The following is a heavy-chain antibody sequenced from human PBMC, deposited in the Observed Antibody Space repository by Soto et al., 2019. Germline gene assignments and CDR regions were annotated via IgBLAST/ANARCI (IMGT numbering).Heavy chain of an antibody. Sequence: ASVKVSCKASGYTFTSYDINWVRQATGQGLEWMGWMNPNSGNTGYAQKFQGRVTMTRNTSISTAYMELSSLRSEDTAVYYCAVPPYVWGRYYGMDVWGQGTTVTVSS. D-gene: IGHD3-16*01. V-gene: IGHV1-8*01. CDR1: GYTFTSYD. CDR2: MNPNSGNT. J-gene: IGHJ6*02. CDR3: AVPPYVWGRYYGMDV.